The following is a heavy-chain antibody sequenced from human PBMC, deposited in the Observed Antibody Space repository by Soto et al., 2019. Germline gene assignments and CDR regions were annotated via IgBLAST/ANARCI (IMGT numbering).Heavy chain of an antibody. CDR1: GASISSRTDY. D-gene: IGHD4-17*01. J-gene: IGHJ4*02. CDR2: FYDSGTT. Sequence: QVQLQESGPGLVKPSQTLSLICTDSGASISSRTDYWTWVRQHPGEGLEWIGYFYDSGTTHYNPSLKSRVTISIDRSKIHFSLNMRSVTDADTAVYFCASSCVGFGDVKRWGQGTLVVVTS. CDR3: ASSCVGFGDVKR. V-gene: IGHV4-31*03.